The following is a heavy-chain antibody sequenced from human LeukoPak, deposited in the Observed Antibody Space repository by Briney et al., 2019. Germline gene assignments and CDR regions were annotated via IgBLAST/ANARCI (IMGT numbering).Heavy chain of an antibody. CDR3: ARRPVGDGYGYYFDY. Sequence: ASETLSLTCTVSGGSISSSSYYWGWIRQPPGKGLEWIGSIYYSGSTYYNPSLKSRVTISVDTSKSQFSLKLSSVTAADTAVYYCARRPVGDGYGYYFDYWGQGTLVSVSS. D-gene: IGHD5-24*01. V-gene: IGHV4-39*07. CDR2: IYYSGST. J-gene: IGHJ4*02. CDR1: GGSISSSSYY.